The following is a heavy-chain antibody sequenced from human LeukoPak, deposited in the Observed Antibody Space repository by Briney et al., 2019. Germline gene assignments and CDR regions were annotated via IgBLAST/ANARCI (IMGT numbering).Heavy chain of an antibody. CDR2: ISYNGAST. J-gene: IGHJ4*02. CDR3: ARRTAGTNDY. Sequence: LPGGSLRLSCVASGFTFGDVVMSWVRQAPGKGLEWVSAISYNGASTDYADSVKGRFAISRDNSKNTMYLQMNSLSAEDTAVYYSARRTAGTNDYWGQGTLVTVSS. CDR1: GFTFGDVV. V-gene: IGHV3-23*01. D-gene: IGHD1-1*01.